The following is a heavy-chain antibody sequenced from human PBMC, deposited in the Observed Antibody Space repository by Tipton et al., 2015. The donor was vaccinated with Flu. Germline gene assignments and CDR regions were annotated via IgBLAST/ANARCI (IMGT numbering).Heavy chain of an antibody. D-gene: IGHD2-2*01. V-gene: IGHV3-30*02. CDR2: IRYDGSNK. J-gene: IGHJ6*01. Sequence: SLRLSCAASGFTFSSYGMHWVRQAPGKGLEWVAFIRYDGSNKYYADSVKGRFTISRDNSKNTLYLQMNSLRAEDTAVYYCAKEEGYCSSTSCQITYYYYGMDVSGQGTTVTVSS. CDR1: GFTFSSYG. CDR3: AKEEGYCSSTSCQITYYYYGMDV.